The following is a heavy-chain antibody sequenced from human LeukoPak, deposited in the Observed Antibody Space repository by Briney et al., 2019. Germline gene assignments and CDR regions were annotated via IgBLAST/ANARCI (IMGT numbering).Heavy chain of an antibody. CDR3: AKGRGMIVAVTSDY. J-gene: IGHJ4*02. D-gene: IGHD3-22*01. CDR2: VWYDGSNK. V-gene: IGHV3-33*06. Sequence: PGGSLRLSCAASGFTFSSYGMHWVRQAPGKGLEWVAVVWYDGSNKYYADSVKGRFTISRDNSKNTLYLQMSSLRAEDTAVYYCAKGRGMIVAVTSDYWGQGTLVTVSS. CDR1: GFTFSSYG.